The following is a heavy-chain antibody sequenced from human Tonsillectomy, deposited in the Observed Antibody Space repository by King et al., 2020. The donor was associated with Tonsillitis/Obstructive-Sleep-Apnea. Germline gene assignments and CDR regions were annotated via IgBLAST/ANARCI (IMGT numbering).Heavy chain of an antibody. J-gene: IGHJ4*02. V-gene: IGHV1-69*01. Sequence: QLVQSGAEVKKPGSSVKVSCKASGGTFSSYAISWVRQAPGQGLEWMGGIIPLFCTANYAQKFQGRVTITADESTSTAYMALSSLRSEDTAVYYCARYSPSGGSSWISYFDYWGQGTLVTVSS. CDR3: ARYSPSGGSSWISYFDY. CDR1: GGTFSSYA. D-gene: IGHD6-13*01. CDR2: IIPLFCTA.